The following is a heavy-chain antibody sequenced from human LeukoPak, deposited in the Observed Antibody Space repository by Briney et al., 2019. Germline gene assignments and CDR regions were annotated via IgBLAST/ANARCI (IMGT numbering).Heavy chain of an antibody. V-gene: IGHV3-43D*03. CDR1: GFTFDDYA. CDR2: ISWDGGST. D-gene: IGHD6-13*01. Sequence: PGGSLRLSCAASGFTFDDYAMHWVRQAPGKGLEWVSLISWDGGSTHYADSVKGRFTISRDNSKNSLYLQMNSLRAEDTALYYCAKDGLAAAGSVGYFQHWGQGTLVTVSS. J-gene: IGHJ1*01. CDR3: AKDGLAAAGSVGYFQH.